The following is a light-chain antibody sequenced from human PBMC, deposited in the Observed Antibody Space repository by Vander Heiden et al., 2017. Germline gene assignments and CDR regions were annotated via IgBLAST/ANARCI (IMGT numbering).Light chain of an antibody. Sequence: QSALTQPRSVSGSPGPSVTISCTGTSSDVGGYNYVSWYQHHPGKPPTLMIYDVTKRPSEVPDRFSGSKSGNTASLTISGLQAEDEADYYCCSYAGSYTQVFGTGTKVTVL. J-gene: IGLJ1*01. CDR3: CSYAGSYTQV. CDR1: SSDVGGYNY. CDR2: DVT. V-gene: IGLV2-11*01.